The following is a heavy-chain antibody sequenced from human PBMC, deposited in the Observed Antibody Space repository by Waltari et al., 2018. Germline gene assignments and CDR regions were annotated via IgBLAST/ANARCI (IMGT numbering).Heavy chain of an antibody. V-gene: IGHV4-31*03. CDR3: ARVHKIREVAWFDP. CDR1: GGSISSGGYY. Sequence: QVQLQESGPGLVKPSQTLSLTCTVSGGSISSGGYYWSWIRQHPGKGLEWIGYIYYSGSPHYNPSLKSRVTISVDTSKNQFSLKLSSVTAADTAVYYCARVHKIREVAWFDPWGQGTLVTVSS. J-gene: IGHJ5*02. D-gene: IGHD5-12*01. CDR2: IYYSGSP.